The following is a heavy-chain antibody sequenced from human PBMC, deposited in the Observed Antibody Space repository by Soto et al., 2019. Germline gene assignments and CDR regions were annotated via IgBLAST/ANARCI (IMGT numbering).Heavy chain of an antibody. CDR3: AKDGGYSSGRYGA. J-gene: IGHJ5*02. D-gene: IGHD6-19*01. V-gene: IGHV3-9*01. Sequence: DVQLVESGGGLVQPGRSLRLSCAASGFTFDDYAMHWVRQAPGKGLEWVSGISWNSGSIGYADSVKGRFTISRDNAKNSLYLQMNSLRAEDTALYYCAKDGGYSSGRYGAWGQGTLVTVSS. CDR1: GFTFDDYA. CDR2: ISWNSGSI.